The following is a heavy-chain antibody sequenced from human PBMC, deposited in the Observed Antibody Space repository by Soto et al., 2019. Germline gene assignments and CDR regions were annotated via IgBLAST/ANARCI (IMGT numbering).Heavy chain of an antibody. Sequence: QVQLVQSGAEVKKPGSSVKVSCKASGDTFINYALTWVRQAPGQGLEWMGGIIPMYGRADYAQKFQGRVTITADESTTTAYMELSSLTSEDTAVYYCARDRCITTTCPPPFKWFDPWGQGTLVTVSS. J-gene: IGHJ5*02. V-gene: IGHV1-69*01. CDR2: IIPMYGRA. CDR3: ARDRCITTTCPPPFKWFDP. D-gene: IGHD2-2*01. CDR1: GDTFINYA.